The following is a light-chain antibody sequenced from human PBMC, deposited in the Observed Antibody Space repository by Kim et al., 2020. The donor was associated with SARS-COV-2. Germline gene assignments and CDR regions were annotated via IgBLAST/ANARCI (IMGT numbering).Light chain of an antibody. Sequence: GAPAQAVTLSCTGSNIGPAYDVHWYQQFPGSAPKLLIYGDIHRPSGVPDRFSGSKSGTSASLAITGLQGEDEADYFCQTYDSGHVVFGGGTQLTVL. CDR2: GDI. J-gene: IGLJ2*01. V-gene: IGLV1-40*01. CDR3: QTYDSGHVV. CDR1: NIGPAYD.